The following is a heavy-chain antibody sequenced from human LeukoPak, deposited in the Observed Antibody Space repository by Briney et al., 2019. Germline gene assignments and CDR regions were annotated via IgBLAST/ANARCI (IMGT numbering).Heavy chain of an antibody. J-gene: IGHJ4*02. CDR1: GFTFSSYG. V-gene: IGHV3-33*01. D-gene: IGHD6-19*01. Sequence: PGGSLRLSCAASGFTFSSYGVHWVRQAPGKGLEWVAVIWYDGSNKYYADSVMGRFTISRDNSKNALYLQMNSLRAEDTAVYYCARVSTSSGWYGYFDYWGQGTLVTVSS. CDR3: ARVSTSSGWYGYFDY. CDR2: IWYDGSNK.